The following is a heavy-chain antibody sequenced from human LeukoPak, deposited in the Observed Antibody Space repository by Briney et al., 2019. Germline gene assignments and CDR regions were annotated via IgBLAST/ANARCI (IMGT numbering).Heavy chain of an antibody. V-gene: IGHV1-69*04. Sequence: VASVKVSCKASGGTFSSYAISWVRQAPGQGLEWMGRIIPILGIANYAQKFQGRVTITADKSTSTAYMELSSLRSEDTAVYYCATDLGGDSSGWYWGQGTLVTVSS. CDR3: ATDLGGDSSGWY. J-gene: IGHJ4*02. CDR2: IIPILGIA. CDR1: GGTFSSYA. D-gene: IGHD6-19*01.